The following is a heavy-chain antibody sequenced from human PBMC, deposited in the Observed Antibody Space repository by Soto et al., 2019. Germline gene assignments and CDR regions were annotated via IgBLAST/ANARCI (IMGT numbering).Heavy chain of an antibody. CDR1: EFSFRSYW. D-gene: IGHD5-18*01. V-gene: IGHV3-7*01. Sequence: GGSLRLSCAASEFSFRSYWMTWVRQAPGKGLEWVALINEDGSQKYYVGSVKGRFIISRDNAKDSVYMQMDSLRAGDTAVYFCARVGRYGWDFDHWGQGTLVTVS. CDR2: INEDGSQK. J-gene: IGHJ4*02. CDR3: ARVGRYGWDFDH.